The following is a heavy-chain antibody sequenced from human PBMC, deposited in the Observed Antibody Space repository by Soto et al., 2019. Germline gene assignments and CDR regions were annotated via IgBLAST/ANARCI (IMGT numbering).Heavy chain of an antibody. CDR2: INPRRGDT. V-gene: IGHV1-2*02. CDR1: GYSFSDYY. D-gene: IGHD6-6*01. CDR3: ARGGLVAPRSGEYAMDV. Sequence: ASVKVSCKTSGYSFSDYYIHWVRQAPGQGLEWMGWINPRRGDTKYSQKFQGRVTMTRDTSINTAYMDLSGLTSDDTALYYCARGGLVAPRSGEYAMDVWGRGTTVTVSS. J-gene: IGHJ6*02.